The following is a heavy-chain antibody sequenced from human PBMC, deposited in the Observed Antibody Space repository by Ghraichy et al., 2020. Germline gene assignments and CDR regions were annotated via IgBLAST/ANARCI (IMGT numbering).Heavy chain of an antibody. J-gene: IGHJ3*02. CDR1: GFTFTSYS. CDR3: AKDAVTANGRWDGFDI. V-gene: IGHV3-23*01. D-gene: IGHD2-21*02. Sequence: GESLRLSCAASGFTFTSYSMSWVRQAPTKGLEWVSSINGNGAKINYADSVKGRFTISRDNSKNTLYLQMNSLRAVDTAVYYCAKDAVTANGRWDGFDIWGQGTTVTFSS. CDR2: INGNGAKI.